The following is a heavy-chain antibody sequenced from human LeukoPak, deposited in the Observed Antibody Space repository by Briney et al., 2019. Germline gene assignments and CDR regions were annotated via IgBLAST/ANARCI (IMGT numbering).Heavy chain of an antibody. J-gene: IGHJ6*02. D-gene: IGHD2-21*01. CDR3: SKNSISFFFDL. CDR2: IYSGGST. CDR1: GFTVSSNY. Sequence: GGSLRLSCAASGFTVSSNYMSRVRQAPGKGLEWVSVIYSGGSTYYADSVKGRFTISRDNSKNTLYLQMNSLRAEDTAVYYLSKNSISFFFDLLGQGTTVTVSS. V-gene: IGHV3-53*01.